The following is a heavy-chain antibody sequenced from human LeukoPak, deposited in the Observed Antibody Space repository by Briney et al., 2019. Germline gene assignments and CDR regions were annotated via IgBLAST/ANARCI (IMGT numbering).Heavy chain of an antibody. Sequence: GQSLKIFCKGSGYNFANYWIGWVRQMPGKGLEWMGIIWTSDSTTKYSPSFQGQVSISVDKSIGTAYLQWSSLQASDTAIYFCARLGYAYGQGDSWGQGTLVTVSS. CDR1: GYNFANYW. CDR2: IWTSDSTT. J-gene: IGHJ5*01. V-gene: IGHV5-51*03. CDR3: ARLGYAYGQGDS. D-gene: IGHD3-10*01.